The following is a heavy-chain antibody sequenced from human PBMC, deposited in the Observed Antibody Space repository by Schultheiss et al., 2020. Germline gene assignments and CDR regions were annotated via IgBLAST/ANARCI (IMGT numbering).Heavy chain of an antibody. D-gene: IGHD2-2*01. CDR3: ARDRTIVVVPAAIPQRYYYGMDV. CDR2: IYTSGST. Sequence: SETLSLTCAVYGGSFSGHYWSWIRQPPGKGLEWIGSIYTSGSTNYNPSLKSRVTISVDTSKNQFSLKLSSVTAADTAVYYCARDRTIVVVPAAIPQRYYYGMDVWGQGTTVTVSS. CDR1: GGSFSGHY. V-gene: IGHV4-4*08. J-gene: IGHJ6*02.